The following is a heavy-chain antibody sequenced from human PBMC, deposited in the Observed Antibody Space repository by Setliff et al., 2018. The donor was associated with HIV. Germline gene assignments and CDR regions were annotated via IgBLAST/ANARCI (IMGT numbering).Heavy chain of an antibody. V-gene: IGHV4-38-2*01. CDR2: IYHSGST. Sequence: LSLTCAVSDYSISSGYYWGWIRQPPGKGLEWIGGIYHSGSTLYKPSLKSRVTMSVDTSKNQFSLKLNSVTAADTAVYHCARLSSYRSSSYYFDYWGQGAPVTVSS. CDR1: DYSISSGYY. D-gene: IGHD6-6*01. J-gene: IGHJ4*02. CDR3: ARLSSYRSSSYYFDY.